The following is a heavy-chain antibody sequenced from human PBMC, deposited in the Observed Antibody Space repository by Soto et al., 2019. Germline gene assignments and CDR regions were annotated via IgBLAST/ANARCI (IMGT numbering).Heavy chain of an antibody. D-gene: IGHD6-13*01. V-gene: IGHV4-34*01. Sequence: SETLSLTCAVYGGSFSGYYWTLIRQPPGKGLEWIGEINHSGSTNYNPSLKSRVTISVDTSKNQFSLKLSSVTAADTAVYYCARSRIAVAGTSSPFNYRAQRTPVTVSS. CDR3: ARSRIAVAGTSSPFNY. J-gene: IGHJ4*02. CDR2: INHSGST. CDR1: GGSFSGYY.